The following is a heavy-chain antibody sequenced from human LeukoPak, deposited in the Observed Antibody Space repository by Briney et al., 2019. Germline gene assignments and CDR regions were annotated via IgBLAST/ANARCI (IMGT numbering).Heavy chain of an antibody. J-gene: IGHJ6*04. D-gene: IGHD2-2*01. CDR1: GFTFSSYA. V-gene: IGHV3-23*01. CDR3: AKGGYCSSTSCYFGPNYGMDV. Sequence: PGGSLRLSCAASGFTFSSYAMSWVRQAPGKGLEWVSAISGSGGSTYYADSVKGRFTISRGNSKNTLYLQMNSLRAEDTAVYYCAKGGYCSSTSCYFGPNYGMDVWGKGTTVTVSS. CDR2: ISGSGGST.